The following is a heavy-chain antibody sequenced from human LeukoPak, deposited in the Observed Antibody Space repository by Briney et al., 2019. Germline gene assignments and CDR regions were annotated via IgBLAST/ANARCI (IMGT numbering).Heavy chain of an antibody. Sequence: SETLSLTCTVSGGSISSYYWSWIRQPPGKGLEWIGYIYTSGSTNYNPSLKSRVTISVDTSKNQFSLKLSSVTAAGTAVYYCARLGCSSTSCPNYYYYYMDVWGKGTTVTVSS. CDR3: ARLGCSSTSCPNYYYYYMDV. D-gene: IGHD2-2*01. CDR1: GGSISSYY. J-gene: IGHJ6*03. V-gene: IGHV4-4*09. CDR2: IYTSGST.